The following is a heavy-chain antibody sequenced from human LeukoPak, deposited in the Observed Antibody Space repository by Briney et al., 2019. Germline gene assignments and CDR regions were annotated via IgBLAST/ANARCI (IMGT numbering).Heavy chain of an antibody. CDR1: GGTFGSYA. CDR3: ARAGYYYDSSGYYLLDAFDI. CDR2: IIPIFGTA. V-gene: IGHV1-69*05. D-gene: IGHD3-22*01. Sequence: SVKVSCKASGGTFGSYAISWVRQAPGQGLEWMGGIIPIFGTANYAQKFQGRVTITTDESTSTAYMELSSLRSEDTAVYYFARAGYYYDSSGYYLLDAFDIWGQGTMVTVSS. J-gene: IGHJ3*02.